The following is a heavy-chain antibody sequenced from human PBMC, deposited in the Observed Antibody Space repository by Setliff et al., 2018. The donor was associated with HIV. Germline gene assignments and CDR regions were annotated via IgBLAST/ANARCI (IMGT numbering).Heavy chain of an antibody. CDR3: ARGPLYGYDRGYFDY. V-gene: IGHV1-69*10. D-gene: IGHD5-12*01. CDR1: GGTFNSYA. CDR2: IIPIARIP. Sequence: SVKVSCKASGGTFNSYAISWVRQAPGQGLAWMGGIIPIARIPNYAQKFQDRVTITADESTSTVYMEISSLTSEDTALYYCARGPLYGYDRGYFDYWGQGTLVTVPS. J-gene: IGHJ4*02.